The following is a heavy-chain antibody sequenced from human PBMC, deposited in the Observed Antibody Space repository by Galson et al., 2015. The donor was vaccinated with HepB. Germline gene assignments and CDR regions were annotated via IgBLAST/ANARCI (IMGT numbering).Heavy chain of an antibody. Sequence: SVKVSCKASGYTFSSYAINWVRQATGQGLEWVGWMNPDSGDTGYAEKFQGKVTMTRNTSMNTAYLELSRLRSDDTAVYFCAKEGVSGSVWYSSYYYYMDVWGKGTTVTVSS. CDR1: GYTFSSYA. CDR3: AKEGVSGSVWYSSYYYYMDV. CDR2: MNPDSGDT. J-gene: IGHJ6*03. V-gene: IGHV1-8*01. D-gene: IGHD6-19*01.